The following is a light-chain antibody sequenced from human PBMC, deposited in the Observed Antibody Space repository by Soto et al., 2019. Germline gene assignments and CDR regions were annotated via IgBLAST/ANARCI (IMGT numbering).Light chain of an antibody. J-gene: IGLJ2*01. CDR3: SSFATRRPVV. V-gene: IGLV2-14*03. Sequence: QSVLTQPASVSGSPGQSITISCTGTSSDVGAYNSVSWYQQHPGKAPKLMIYDVSNRPSGVSNRFSGSKSGNTASLTISGLQTEDEADYYCSSFATRRPVVFGGGTQLTVL. CDR2: DVS. CDR1: SSDVGAYNS.